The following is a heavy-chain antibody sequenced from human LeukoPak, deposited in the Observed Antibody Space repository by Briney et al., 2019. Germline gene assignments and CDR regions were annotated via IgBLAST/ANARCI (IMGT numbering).Heavy chain of an antibody. V-gene: IGHV1-2*02. CDR1: GYTFTGYY. CDR3: ARDSSGWNNWFDP. J-gene: IGHJ5*02. Sequence: ASVKVSCKASGYTFTGYYMHWVRQAPGQGLEWIGWINPNSGGTNYAQKFQGRVTMTRDTSISTAYMELSRLRSDDTAVYYCARDSSGWNNWFDPWGQGTLVTVSS. D-gene: IGHD6-19*01. CDR2: INPNSGGT.